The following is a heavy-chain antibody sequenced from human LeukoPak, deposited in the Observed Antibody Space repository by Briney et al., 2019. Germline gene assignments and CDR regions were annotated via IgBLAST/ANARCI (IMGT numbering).Heavy chain of an antibody. CDR1: GGSISTYY. CDR2: TQTSGTT. J-gene: IGHJ4*02. Sequence: SETLSLTCTVSGGSISTYYWNWIRQPAGKGLEWIGRTQTSGTTNYNPSLKSRVTMSLDASKNQFSLKLSSVTAADTAVYYCARTTGLTLWGQGTLVTVSS. CDR3: ARTTGLTL. V-gene: IGHV4-4*07. D-gene: IGHD1-14*01.